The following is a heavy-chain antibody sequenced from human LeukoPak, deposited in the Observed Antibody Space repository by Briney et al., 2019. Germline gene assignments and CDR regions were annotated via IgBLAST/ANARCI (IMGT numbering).Heavy chain of an antibody. V-gene: IGHV7-4-1*02. CDR3: ARKPTVQHMDV. J-gene: IGHJ6*03. Sequence: ASVKVSCKASGYTFTRDAMNWVRQAPGQGLEYMGWIDTITGNPTYAQGFTGRFVFSLDTSVSTAYLQISSLKAEDSAVYYCARKPTVQHMDVWGKGTTVTVSS. CDR2: IDTITGNP. D-gene: IGHD4-17*01. CDR1: GYTFTRDA.